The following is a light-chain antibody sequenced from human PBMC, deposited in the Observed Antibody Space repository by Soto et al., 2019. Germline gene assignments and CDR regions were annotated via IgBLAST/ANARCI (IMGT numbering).Light chain of an antibody. V-gene: IGLV7-43*01. CDR1: TGAVTSGNY. J-gene: IGLJ3*02. CDR3: LLYYGGAHLV. Sequence: QTVVTQEPSLTVSPGGTVTLTCASSTGAVTSGNYPSWFQQKPGQPPRTLIYTANNKHSWTPARFSGSLLGGKAALTLSGAQPEDEAEYYCLLYYGGAHLVFGGGTKLTVL. CDR2: TAN.